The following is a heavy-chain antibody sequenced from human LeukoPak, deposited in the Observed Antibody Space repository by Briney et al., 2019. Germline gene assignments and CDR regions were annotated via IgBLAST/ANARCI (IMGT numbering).Heavy chain of an antibody. J-gene: IGHJ4*02. CDR2: IWYDGSNK. CDR1: GFTFNNYG. V-gene: IGHV3-33*08. CDR3: AREYDSSGQLPDY. Sequence: GGSLRLSCAASGFTFNNYGMSWVRQAPGKGLEWVAVIWYDGSNKYYADSVKGRFTISRDNSKNTLYLQMNSLRAEDTAVYYCAREYDSSGQLPDYWGQGTLVTVSS. D-gene: IGHD3-22*01.